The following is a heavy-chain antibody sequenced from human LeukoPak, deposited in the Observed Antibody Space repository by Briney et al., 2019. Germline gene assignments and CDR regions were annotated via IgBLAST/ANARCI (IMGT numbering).Heavy chain of an antibody. D-gene: IGHD5-24*01. CDR1: GYTFTNYY. CDR2: INPGGDNT. Sequence: ASVKVSCMASGYTFTNYYIHWVRQAPGQGLEWMGLINPGGDNTDYAQNFQGRVTMTRDTSTSTVYMGLSSLRSEDTAVYYCARIRDGYNDAYDIWGQGTMVTVSS. CDR3: ARIRDGYNDAYDI. J-gene: IGHJ3*02. V-gene: IGHV1-46*01.